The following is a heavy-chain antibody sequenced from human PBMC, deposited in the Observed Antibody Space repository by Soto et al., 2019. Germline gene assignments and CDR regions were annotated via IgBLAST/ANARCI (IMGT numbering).Heavy chain of an antibody. CDR1: GGSISSSSYY. V-gene: IGHV4-39*01. CDR3: ARLSTMVRGASGGFDY. J-gene: IGHJ4*02. Sequence: ETLSLTGPVSGGSISSSSYYWGWIRQPPGKGLEWIGSIYYSWSTYYNPSLKSRVTISVDTSKNQFSLKLSSVTAADTAVYYCARLSTMVRGASGGFDYWGQGTLVTVYS. D-gene: IGHD3-10*01. CDR2: IYYSWST.